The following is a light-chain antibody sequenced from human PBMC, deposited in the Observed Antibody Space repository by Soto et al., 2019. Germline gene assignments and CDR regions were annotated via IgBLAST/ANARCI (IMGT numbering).Light chain of an antibody. J-gene: IGKJ2*01. CDR2: GAF. CDR1: QSVRSTH. Sequence: EIVLTQSPGTLSLSPGERATLSCRASQSVRSTHLAWYQQKPGQAPRLVIFGAFNRPGGIPDRFSGSGSGTDFTLTISRQEPEDFAVYYCQQYDKSPYTFGQGTKVEIK. V-gene: IGKV3-20*01. CDR3: QQYDKSPYT.